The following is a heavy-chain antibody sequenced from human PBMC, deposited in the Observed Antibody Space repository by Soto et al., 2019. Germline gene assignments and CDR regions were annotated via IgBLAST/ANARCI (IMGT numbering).Heavy chain of an antibody. CDR3: ARDPHHGMDV. J-gene: IGHJ6*02. CDR1: GCSIFSGGYY. Sequence: TPSHTCTVSGCSIFSGGYYWSWIRQHPGKGLEWIGYIYYSGSTYYNPSLKSRVTISVDTSKNQFSLKLSSVTAADTAVYYCARDPHHGMDVWGQGTTVTVSS. CDR2: IYYSGST. V-gene: IGHV4-31*03.